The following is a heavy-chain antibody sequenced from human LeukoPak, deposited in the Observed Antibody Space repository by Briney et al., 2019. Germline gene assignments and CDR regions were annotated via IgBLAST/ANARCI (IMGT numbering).Heavy chain of an antibody. D-gene: IGHD6-19*01. CDR3: ARELEIAVAGTLGY. Sequence: GGSLRVSCAASGFTFATNGMAWVRQGPGKGLEWLCTIDNSGARTHYAHSVKGRFTISRDNSKNTLFLQIDSLTAEDTAVYYCARELEIAVAGTLGYWGQGTLVTVSS. CDR2: IDNSGART. V-gene: IGHV3-23*01. CDR1: GFTFATNG. J-gene: IGHJ4*02.